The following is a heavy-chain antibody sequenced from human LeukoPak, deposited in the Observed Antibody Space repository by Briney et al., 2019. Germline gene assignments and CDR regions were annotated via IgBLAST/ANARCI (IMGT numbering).Heavy chain of an antibody. J-gene: IGHJ4*02. CDR2: IKQDGSEK. CDR1: GVMFPLYW. V-gene: IGHV3-7*02. CDR3: AKRHHFGFLDS. Sequence: GGSLRLSCAASGVMFPLYWMTWVRQAPGKGLEWVANIKQDGSEKYYVDSVKGRFTISRDNAKNSVYLQMNSLRAEDTAVYYCAKRHHFGFLDSWGQGTLVTVSS. D-gene: IGHD6-25*01.